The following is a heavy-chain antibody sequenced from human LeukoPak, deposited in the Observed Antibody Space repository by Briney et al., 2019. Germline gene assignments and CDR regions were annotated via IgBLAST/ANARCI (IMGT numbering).Heavy chain of an antibody. CDR1: GYTFTGYY. CDR3: ARGKDYDSSGYFPLWY. D-gene: IGHD3-22*01. Sequence: ASVKVSCKASGYTFTGYYMHWVRQAPGQGLEWMGWINPNSGGTNYAQKFQGRVTMTRDTSISTAYMELSRLRSDDTAVYYCARGKDYDSSGYFPLWYWGQGTLVTVSS. CDR2: INPNSGGT. V-gene: IGHV1-2*02. J-gene: IGHJ4*02.